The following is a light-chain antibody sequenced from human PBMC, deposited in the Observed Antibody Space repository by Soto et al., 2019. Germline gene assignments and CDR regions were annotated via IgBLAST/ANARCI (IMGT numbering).Light chain of an antibody. V-gene: IGKV1-27*01. Sequence: DIQMTQSPSSLSVSGGDRVTITCRASQGISNYLAWYQQKPGTVPKLLIHSASTLQSGVPSRFSGSGSGTDFTLTISSLQPEDVASYYCQKYDSAPTFGPGTKVDIK. CDR1: QGISNY. CDR2: SAS. CDR3: QKYDSAPT. J-gene: IGKJ1*01.